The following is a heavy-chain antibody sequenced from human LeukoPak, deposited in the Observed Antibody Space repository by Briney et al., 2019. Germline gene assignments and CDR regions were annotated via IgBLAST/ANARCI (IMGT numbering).Heavy chain of an antibody. V-gene: IGHV4-59*08. CDR1: GGSISSYY. J-gene: IGHJ4*02. CDR3: ARHQYYYGLYDY. CDR2: IYYSGST. D-gene: IGHD3-10*01. Sequence: SETLSLTRTVSGGSISSYYWSWIRQPPGKGLEWIGYIYYSGSTNYNPSLKSRVTISLDTAKNQFSLKLSSVTAADTAVYYCARHQYYYGLYDYWGPGTLVTVSS.